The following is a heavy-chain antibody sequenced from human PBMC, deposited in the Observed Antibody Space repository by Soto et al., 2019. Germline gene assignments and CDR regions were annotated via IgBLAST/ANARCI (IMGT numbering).Heavy chain of an antibody. CDR2: VYYSGAT. V-gene: IGHV4-39*01. CDR1: GDSMTSPPYY. Sequence: PWETLSLTCNVSGDSMTSPPYYWGWIRQPPGKGLEWIGTVYYSGATYYKPSLRGRLTVSADRSKNYFSLRLTSVTAADTAVYYCARHDDWFDPWGQGILVTVSS. J-gene: IGHJ5*02. CDR3: ARHDDWFDP.